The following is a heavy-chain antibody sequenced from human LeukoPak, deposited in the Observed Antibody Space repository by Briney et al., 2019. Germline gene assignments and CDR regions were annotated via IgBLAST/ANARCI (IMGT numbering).Heavy chain of an antibody. V-gene: IGHV4-34*01. CDR3: ARGPQYCTSTTCPR. Sequence: SETLSLTCAVYGGSFSGYYWIRQPPGKGLEWIGEINHSGITSYNPSLKSRVTISVDTSKNQFSLKLTSVTAADTAVYFCARGPQYCTSTTCPRWGQGTLVTVSS. J-gene: IGHJ4*02. CDR2: INHSGIT. CDR1: GGSFSGYY. D-gene: IGHD2-2*01.